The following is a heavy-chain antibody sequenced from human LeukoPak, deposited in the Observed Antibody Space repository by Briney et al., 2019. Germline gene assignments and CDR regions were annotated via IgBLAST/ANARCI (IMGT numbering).Heavy chain of an antibody. CDR3: ARGVGIWSGYYRTLLNY. CDR1: GYTFTSYD. Sequence: ASVKVSCKASGYTFTSYDINRVRQATGQGLEWMGWMNPNSGNTGYAQKFQGRVTITRNTSISTAYMELSSLRSEDTAVYYCARGVGIWSGYYRTLLNYWGQGTLVTVSS. CDR2: MNPNSGNT. V-gene: IGHV1-8*03. J-gene: IGHJ4*02. D-gene: IGHD3-3*01.